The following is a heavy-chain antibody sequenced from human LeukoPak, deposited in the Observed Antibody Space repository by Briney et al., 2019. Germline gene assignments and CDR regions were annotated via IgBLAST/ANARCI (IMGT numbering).Heavy chain of an antibody. Sequence: PSETLSLTCTVSGGSISSSRYYWGWIRQPPGKGLEWIGSFYYSGSTYYNPSLKSRVTISVDTSKNQFSLKLSSVTAADTAVYYCARVDVWGSSTSDYFDYWGQGTLVTVSS. D-gene: IGHD3-16*01. CDR1: GGSISSSRYY. CDR2: FYYSGST. J-gene: IGHJ4*02. V-gene: IGHV4-39*07. CDR3: ARVDVWGSSTSDYFDY.